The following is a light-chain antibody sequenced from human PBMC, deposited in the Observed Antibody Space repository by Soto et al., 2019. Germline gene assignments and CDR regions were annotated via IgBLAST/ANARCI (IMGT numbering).Light chain of an antibody. CDR3: MQALQTPWT. J-gene: IGKJ1*01. V-gene: IGKV2-28*01. CDR2: SVS. Sequence: DIVMTQSPLSLPVTPGEPASISCRSSQSLLHSNGYNYLDWYLQKPGQSPQLLIYSVSNRASGVPDRFSGSAAGTDFTLKISRVEAEDVGVYYCMQALQTPWTFGQGTKVEI. CDR1: QSLLHSNGYNY.